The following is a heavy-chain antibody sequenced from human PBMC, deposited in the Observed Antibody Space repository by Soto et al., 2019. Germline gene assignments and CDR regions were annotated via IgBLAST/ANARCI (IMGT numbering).Heavy chain of an antibody. CDR3: ASSIIMVYYYYGMDV. V-gene: IGHV1-18*01. CDR2: ISAYNGNT. J-gene: IGHJ6*02. Sequence: VASVKVSCKASGYTFTSYGISWVRQAPGQGLEWMGWISAYNGNTNYAQKLQGRVTMTTDTSTSTAYMELRSLRSDDTAVYYCASSIIMVYYYYGMDVWGQGTTVTVSS. D-gene: IGHD3-10*01. CDR1: GYTFTSYG.